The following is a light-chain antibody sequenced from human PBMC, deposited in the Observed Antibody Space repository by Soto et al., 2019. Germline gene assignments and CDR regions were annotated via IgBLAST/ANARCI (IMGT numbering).Light chain of an antibody. CDR2: KAS. V-gene: IGKV1-5*03. J-gene: IGKJ1*01. CDR3: QHYNSYSEA. Sequence: DIQMTQSPSSLSASVGDRVTITCRASQTISSWFAWYRQKPGKAPKLLIYKASTLKSGVPSRFSGSGSGTEFTLTISSLQPDDFATYYCQHYNSYSEAFGQGTKVDI. CDR1: QTISSW.